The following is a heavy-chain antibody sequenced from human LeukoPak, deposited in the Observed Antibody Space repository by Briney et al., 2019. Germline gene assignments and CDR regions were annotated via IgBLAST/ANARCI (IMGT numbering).Heavy chain of an antibody. V-gene: IGHV3-30*04. J-gene: IGHJ5*02. CDR3: ARDLPHPLYDNWFDP. D-gene: IGHD5/OR15-5a*01. CDR2: ISHDGSYK. CDR1: GFTFSNYA. Sequence: PGGSLRLSCAASGFTFSNYAMHWVRQAPGKGLEWVAVISHDGSYKYYADSVKGRFTISRDNSKNTLYVQMNSLRAEDTAVYYCARDLPHPLYDNWFDPWGQGTLVTVSS.